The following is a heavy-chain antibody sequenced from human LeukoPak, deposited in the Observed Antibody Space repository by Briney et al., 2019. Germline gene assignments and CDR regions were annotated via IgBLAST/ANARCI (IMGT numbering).Heavy chain of an antibody. CDR1: GFSFSSYE. D-gene: IGHD5-18*01. CDR3: AKDTAMVFFGAFDI. CDR2: IWYDGSNK. V-gene: IGHV3-33*06. J-gene: IGHJ3*02. Sequence: GGSLRLSCAASGFSFSSYEMNWVRQAPGKGLEWVAVIWYDGSNKYYADSVKGRFTISRDNPKNTLYLQMNSLRADDTAAYYCAKDTAMVFFGAFDIWGQGTVVTVSS.